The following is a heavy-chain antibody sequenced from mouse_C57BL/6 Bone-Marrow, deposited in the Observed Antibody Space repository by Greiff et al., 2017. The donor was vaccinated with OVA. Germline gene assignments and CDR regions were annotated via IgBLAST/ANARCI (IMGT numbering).Heavy chain of an antibody. Sequence: EVKLVESGGDLVKPGGSLKLSCAASGFTFSSYGMSWVRQTPDKRLEWVATISSGGSYTYYPDSVKGRFTISKDNAKNTLYLQMSSLKSEDTAMYYCARVITTVLAWYFDVWGTGTTVTVSS. V-gene: IGHV5-6*01. D-gene: IGHD1-1*01. CDR2: ISSGGSYT. J-gene: IGHJ1*03. CDR3: ARVITTVLAWYFDV. CDR1: GFTFSSYG.